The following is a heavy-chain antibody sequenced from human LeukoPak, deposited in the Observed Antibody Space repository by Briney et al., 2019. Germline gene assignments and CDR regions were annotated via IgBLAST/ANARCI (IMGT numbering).Heavy chain of an antibody. CDR3: ARDRSGGVPTAMLNWFDP. J-gene: IGHJ5*02. CDR1: GGSISSGDYY. CDR2: IYYSGST. V-gene: IGHV4-30-4*08. Sequence: PSETLSLTCTVSGGSISSGDYYWSWIRQPPGKDLEWIGYIYYSGSTYYNPSLKSRVTISVDTSKNQFSLKLSSVTAADTAVYYCARDRSGGVPTAMLNWFDPRGQGTLVTVSS. D-gene: IGHD2-8*02.